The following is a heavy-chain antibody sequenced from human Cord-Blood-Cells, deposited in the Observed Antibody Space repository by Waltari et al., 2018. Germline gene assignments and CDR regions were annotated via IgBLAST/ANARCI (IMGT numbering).Heavy chain of an antibody. CDR1: GGSFSGYY. CDR3: ARHKTNFDY. J-gene: IGHJ4*02. Sequence: QVQLQQWGAGLLKPSETLSLTCAVYGGSFSGYYWSWIRQPPGKGLEWVGEINNSGSTNHTPSLKSRVTISVDTSKNQFSLKLSSVTAADTAVYYCARHKTNFDYWGQGTLVTVSS. V-gene: IGHV4-34*01. CDR2: INNSGST.